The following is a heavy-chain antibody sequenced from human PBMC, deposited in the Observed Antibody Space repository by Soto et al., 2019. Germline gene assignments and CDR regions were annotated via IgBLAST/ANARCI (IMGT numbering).Heavy chain of an antibody. V-gene: IGHV1-18*04. CDR2: ISANNGNI. CDR3: ARQKGINNYYGMDV. J-gene: IGHJ6*02. Sequence: GALVKVSCKASGYTFTSYTFSWVRQAPGQGLEWMGWISANNGNIRYAQKLQGRVTMTTDTSTSTVYVEVWSLRSDDTAVYYCARQKGINNYYGMDVWGQGTTVTVFS. D-gene: IGHD3-10*01. CDR1: GYTFTSYT.